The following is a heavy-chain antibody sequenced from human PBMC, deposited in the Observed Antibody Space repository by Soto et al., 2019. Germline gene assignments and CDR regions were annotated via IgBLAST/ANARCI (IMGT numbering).Heavy chain of an antibody. CDR3: ARRYCSSTSCQYYFDF. CDR1: GYTFTGYA. J-gene: IGHJ4*02. D-gene: IGHD2-2*01. V-gene: IGHV1-3*01. CDR2: INGGHGDT. Sequence: ASVKVSCKASGYTFTGYAIHWVRQAPGHRLEWMGWINGGHGDTNYSQKFQGRVTISRDTASSTAYMELTSLGSEDTAVYHCARRYCSSTSCQYYFDFWGQGTLVTVSS.